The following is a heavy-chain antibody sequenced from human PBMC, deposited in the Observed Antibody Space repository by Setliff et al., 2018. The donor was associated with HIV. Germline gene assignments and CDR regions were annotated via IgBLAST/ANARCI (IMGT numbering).Heavy chain of an antibody. V-gene: IGHV4-39*01. CDR1: GGSISNNSYY. Sequence: ETLSLTCTVSGGSISNNSYYWGWVRQPPGKGPEWLGSIYYSGSTSYNPSLKSRVTISVDTSKNQFSLKLSSVTSADTAVYYCARLPSYYYYYYMDVWGKGTTVTVSS. CDR2: IYYSGST. J-gene: IGHJ6*03. CDR3: ARLPSYYYYYYMDV.